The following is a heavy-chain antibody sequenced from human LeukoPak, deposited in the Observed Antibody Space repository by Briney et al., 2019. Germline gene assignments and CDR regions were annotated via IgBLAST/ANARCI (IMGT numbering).Heavy chain of an antibody. Sequence: SETLSLTCSVSGGPITEYYWSWFRQLPGKGLEWIGYIYHTGSTNYSPSLKSRVTLSVDASRNQFSLRLVSATAADTAVYYCARDRGTTGYYYLDSWGQGILVTVSS. CDR3: ARDRGTTGYYYLDS. CDR2: IYHTGST. V-gene: IGHV4-59*01. J-gene: IGHJ4*02. CDR1: GGPITEYY. D-gene: IGHD1-26*01.